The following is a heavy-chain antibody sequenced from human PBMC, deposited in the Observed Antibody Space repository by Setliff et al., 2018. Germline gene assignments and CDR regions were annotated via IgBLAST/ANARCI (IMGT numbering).Heavy chain of an antibody. V-gene: IGHV4-4*08. CDR3: ARAGLAAAGRKGVFDH. CDR1: GESFSNNY. J-gene: IGHJ4*02. CDR2: IYTSGST. Sequence: SETLSLTCSVYGESFSNNYWSWIRQTPGKGLEWIGRIYTSGSTNYNPSLKSRVTISVDPSKNQFSLKLSSVTAADTAVYYCARAGLAAAGRKGVFDHWGQGTLVTVSS. D-gene: IGHD6-25*01.